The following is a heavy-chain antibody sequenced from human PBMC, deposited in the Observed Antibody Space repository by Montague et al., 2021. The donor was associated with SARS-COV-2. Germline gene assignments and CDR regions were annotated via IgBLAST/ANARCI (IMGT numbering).Heavy chain of an antibody. Sequence: SETLSLTCVVSGDSIGTDNWWTWVRLPPGKGLEWVGEIYHTRSTKYKPSLKSRVSMSVDNSWNQFSLRLTSVTAADTAIYYCAREGSGRSDLAYWGQGTLVTVSS. J-gene: IGHJ4*02. CDR1: GDSIGTDNW. CDR3: AREGSGRSDLAY. D-gene: IGHD1-26*01. V-gene: IGHV4-4*02. CDR2: IYHTRST.